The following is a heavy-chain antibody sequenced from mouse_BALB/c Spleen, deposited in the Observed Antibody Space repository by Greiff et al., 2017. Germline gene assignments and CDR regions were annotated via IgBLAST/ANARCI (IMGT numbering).Heavy chain of an antibody. J-gene: IGHJ4*01. Sequence: EVKLMESGGGLVKPGGSLKLSCAASGFTFSSYAMSWVRQSPEKRLEWVAEISSGGSYTYYPDTVTGRFTISRDNAKNTLYLEMSSLRSEDTAMYYCARDRGPNGRLMDYWGQGTSVTVSS. D-gene: IGHD3-1*01. CDR3: ARDRGPNGRLMDY. CDR2: ISSGGSYT. V-gene: IGHV5-9-4*01. CDR1: GFTFSSYA.